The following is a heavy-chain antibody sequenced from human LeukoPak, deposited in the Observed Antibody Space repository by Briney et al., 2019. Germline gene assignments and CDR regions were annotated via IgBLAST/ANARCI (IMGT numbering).Heavy chain of an antibody. CDR2: IYHSGST. CDR3: ASPSIAARRDRADAFDI. V-gene: IGHV4-30-2*01. J-gene: IGHJ3*02. CDR1: GGSISSGGYY. Sequence: TPSQTLSLTCTVSGGSISSGGYYWSWIRQPPGKGLEWIGYIYHSGSTYYNPSLKSRVTISVDRSKNQFSLELSSVTAADTAVYYCASPSIAARRDRADAFDIWGQGTMVTVSS. D-gene: IGHD6-6*01.